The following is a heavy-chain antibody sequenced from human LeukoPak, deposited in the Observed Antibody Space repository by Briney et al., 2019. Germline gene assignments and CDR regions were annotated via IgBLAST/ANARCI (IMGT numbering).Heavy chain of an antibody. D-gene: IGHD3-10*01. CDR2: IYYSGST. V-gene: IGHV4-59*12. J-gene: IGHJ4*02. CDR1: GGSISSYY. CDR3: ARDEYYYGSGSYRFDY. Sequence: PSETLSLTCTVSGGSISSYYWSWIRQPPGKGLEWIGYIYYSGSTNYNPSLKSRVTMSVDTSKNQFSLKLSSVTAADTAVYYCARDEYYYGSGSYRFDYWGQGTLVTVSS.